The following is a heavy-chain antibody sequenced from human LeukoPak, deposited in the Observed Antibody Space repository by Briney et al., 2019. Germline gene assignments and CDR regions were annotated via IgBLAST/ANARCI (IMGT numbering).Heavy chain of an antibody. D-gene: IGHD3-10*01. CDR2: INHSGST. Sequence: SETLSLTCAVYGGSFSGYYWNWIRQPPGKGLEWIGEINHSGSTNYNPSLKSRVTISVDTSKNQFSLKLSSVTAADTAVYYCARARGRRGLVRGVLRGYMDVWGKGTTVTVSS. V-gene: IGHV4-34*01. J-gene: IGHJ6*03. CDR3: ARARGRRGLVRGVLRGYMDV. CDR1: GGSFSGYY.